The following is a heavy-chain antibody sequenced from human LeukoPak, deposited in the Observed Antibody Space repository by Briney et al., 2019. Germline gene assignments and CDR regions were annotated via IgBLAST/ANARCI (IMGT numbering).Heavy chain of an antibody. CDR2: WYN. J-gene: IGHJ4*02. D-gene: IGHD2-2*01. CDR3: ARALCSSTSCYSGYTGYFDY. Sequence: WYNDYAVSVKSRITINPDTSKNQFSLQLNSVTPEDTAVYYCARALCSSTSCYSGYTGYFDYWGQGTLVTVSS. V-gene: IGHV6-1*01.